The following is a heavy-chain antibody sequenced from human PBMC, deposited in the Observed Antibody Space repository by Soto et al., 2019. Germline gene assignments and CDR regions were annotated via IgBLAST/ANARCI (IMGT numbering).Heavy chain of an antibody. J-gene: IGHJ4*02. CDR3: ARGDGYDYEAYYFDY. V-gene: IGHV3-53*01. D-gene: IGHD5-12*01. CDR1: GFTVSSNY. Sequence: EVQLVESGGGLIQPGGSLRLSCAASGFTVSSNYMSWVRQAPGKGLEWVSVIYSGGSTYYADSVKGRFTISRDKSKNTLYLQMNSLRAEDTAVYYCARGDGYDYEAYYFDYWGQGTLVTVSS. CDR2: IYSGGST.